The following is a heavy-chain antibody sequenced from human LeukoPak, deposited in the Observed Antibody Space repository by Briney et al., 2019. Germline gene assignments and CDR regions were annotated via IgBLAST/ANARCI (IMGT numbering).Heavy chain of an antibody. CDR3: ARLIAAAGFDP. V-gene: IGHV4-39*01. CDR2: IYYSGST. Sequence: SETLPLTCTVSGGSISSSSYYWGWIRQPPGKGLEWIGSIYYSGSTYYNPSLKSRVTISVDTSKNQFSLKLSSVTAADTAVYYCARLIAAAGFDPWGQGTLVTVSS. D-gene: IGHD6-13*01. CDR1: GGSISSSSYY. J-gene: IGHJ5*02.